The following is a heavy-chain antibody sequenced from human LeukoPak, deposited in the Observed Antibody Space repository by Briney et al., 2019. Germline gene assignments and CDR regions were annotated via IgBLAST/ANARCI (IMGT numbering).Heavy chain of an antibody. CDR3: AKDAQVARTADYFDY. J-gene: IGHJ4*02. CDR1: GFTFSSYW. V-gene: IGHV3-7*01. Sequence: GGSLRPSCASSGFTFSSYWMSWVRQAPGKGLEWVATIKQDGSEIHYVDSVKGRFFISRDNAKNSLYLQMGSLRVEDTAVYYCAKDAQVARTADYFDYWGQGTLVTVSS. CDR2: IKQDGSEI. D-gene: IGHD6-25*01.